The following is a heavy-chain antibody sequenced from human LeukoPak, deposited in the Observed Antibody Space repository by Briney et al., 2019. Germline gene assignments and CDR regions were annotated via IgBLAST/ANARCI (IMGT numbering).Heavy chain of an antibody. Sequence: SVKVSCKASGYTFTGYYMHWVRQAPGQGLEWIGWIVVGSGNTNYAQNFQERVPITRDMSTSTAYMELSSLRSEDTAVYYCVADCYGDCIDWGQGTLVTVSS. D-gene: IGHD4-17*01. J-gene: IGHJ4*02. CDR2: IVVGSGNT. CDR3: VADCYGDCID. CDR1: GYTFTGYY. V-gene: IGHV1-58*02.